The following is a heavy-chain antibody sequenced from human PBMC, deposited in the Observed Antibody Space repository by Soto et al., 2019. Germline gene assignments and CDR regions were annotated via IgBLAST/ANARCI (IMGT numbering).Heavy chain of an antibody. V-gene: IGHV3-30*04. J-gene: IGHJ4*02. CDR1: GFTFSSYA. CDR3: AKDRVKWELTFDY. D-gene: IGHD1-26*01. Sequence: QVQLVESGGGVVQPGRSLRLSCAASGFTFSSYAMHWVRQAPGKGLEWVAVISYDGGNKYYADSVKGRFTISRDNSKNTLYLQMNSLRAGDTAVYYCAKDRVKWELTFDYWGQGALVTVSS. CDR2: ISYDGGNK.